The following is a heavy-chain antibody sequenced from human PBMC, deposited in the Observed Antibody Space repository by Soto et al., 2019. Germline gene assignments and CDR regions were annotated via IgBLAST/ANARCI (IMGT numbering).Heavy chain of an antibody. CDR1: GFTFTNYA. J-gene: IGHJ5*02. CDR2: ISASGGLK. V-gene: IGHV3-23*01. CDR3: AREVGAPSGWLDP. Sequence: GGSLRLSCAAYGFTFTNYAMTWVRQTPGKGLEWVSGISASGGLKYYADSVRGRITVSRDNSKNILYLQMDNLRDEDTALYYCAREVGAPSGWLDPWGQGTQVTVSS. D-gene: IGHD1-26*01.